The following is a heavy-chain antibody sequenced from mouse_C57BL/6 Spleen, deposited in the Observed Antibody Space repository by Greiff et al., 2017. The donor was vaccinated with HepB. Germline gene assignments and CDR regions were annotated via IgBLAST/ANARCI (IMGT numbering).Heavy chain of an antibody. Sequence: QVQLQQSGAELAKPGASVKLSCKASGYTFTSYWMHWVKQRPGQGLEWIGYINPSSGYTKYNQKFKDKATLTADKSSNTAYMQLSSLTYEDSAVYYWARTYYSNFDYWGQGTTLTVSS. CDR2: INPSSGYT. CDR3: ARTYYSNFDY. CDR1: GYTFTSYW. J-gene: IGHJ2*01. D-gene: IGHD2-5*01. V-gene: IGHV1-7*01.